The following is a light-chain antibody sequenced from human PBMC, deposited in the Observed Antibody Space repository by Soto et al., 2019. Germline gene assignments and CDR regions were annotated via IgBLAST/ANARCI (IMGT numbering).Light chain of an antibody. CDR3: QSLGTGIQV. CDR2: INYDGTH. V-gene: IGLV4-69*01. J-gene: IGLJ3*02. CDR1: SGYSTYA. Sequence: QPVLTQSPSASASLGASVKLTCTLSSGYSTYAIAWHQQQSEKGPRFLMKINYDGTHSKGDGFFDRFSGSSSGAERHLTIYSLQSEDEADYYCQSLGTGIQVFGGGTKVTVL.